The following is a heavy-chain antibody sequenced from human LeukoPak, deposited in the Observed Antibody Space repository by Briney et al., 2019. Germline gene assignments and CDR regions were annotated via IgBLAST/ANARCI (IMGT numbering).Heavy chain of an antibody. Sequence: GGSLRLSCAASGFTFSSYWMHWVRHAPGKGLVWVSRINSDGSSTNYADSVKGRFTISRDNAKNTLFLQMNSLRAEDTAVYYCAMGPYYYDSSGYYYWGQGTLVTVSS. V-gene: IGHV3-74*01. CDR2: INSDGSST. CDR1: GFTFSSYW. CDR3: AMGPYYYDSSGYYY. J-gene: IGHJ4*02. D-gene: IGHD3-22*01.